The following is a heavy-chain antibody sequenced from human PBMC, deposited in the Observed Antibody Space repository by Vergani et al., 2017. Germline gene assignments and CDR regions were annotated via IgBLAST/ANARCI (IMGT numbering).Heavy chain of an antibody. Sequence: EVQLVESGGGLVQPGRSLRLSCAASGFTFDDYAMHWVRQAPGKGLEWVSGISWNSGSIGYADSVKGRFTISRDNAKNSLYLQMNSLRAEDTAVYYCARNSVHGQQLFDYWGQETLVTVSS. CDR3: ARNSVHGQQLFDY. D-gene: IGHD6-13*01. CDR1: GFTFDDYA. V-gene: IGHV3-9*01. J-gene: IGHJ4*02. CDR2: ISWNSGSI.